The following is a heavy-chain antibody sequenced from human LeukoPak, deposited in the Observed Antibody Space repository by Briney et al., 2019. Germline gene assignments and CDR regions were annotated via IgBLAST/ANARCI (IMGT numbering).Heavy chain of an antibody. CDR2: INHSGST. D-gene: IGHD3-16*02. CDR1: GGSSSGYY. J-gene: IGHJ4*02. V-gene: IGHV4-34*01. CDR3: ARRENYVWGSCRLAYYFDY. Sequence: SETLSLTCAVYGGSSSGYYWSWIRQPPGKGLEWIGEINHSGSTNYNPSLKSRVTISVDTSKNQFSLKLSSVTAADTAVYYCARRENYVWGSCRLAYYFDYWGQGTLVTVSS.